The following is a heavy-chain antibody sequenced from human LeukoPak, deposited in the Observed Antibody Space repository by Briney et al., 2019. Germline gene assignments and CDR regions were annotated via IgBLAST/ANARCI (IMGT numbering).Heavy chain of an antibody. CDR3: ARGGGRYSSSPFDY. CDR1: GGSISSGGYY. V-gene: IGHV4-30-2*01. CDR2: INHSGST. Sequence: SQTLSLTCTVSGGSISSGGYYWSWIRQPPGTGLEWIGEINHSGSTNYNPSLKSRVTISVDTSKNQFSLKLSSVTAADTAVYYCARGGGRYSSSPFDYWGQGTLVTVSS. J-gene: IGHJ4*02. D-gene: IGHD6-6*01.